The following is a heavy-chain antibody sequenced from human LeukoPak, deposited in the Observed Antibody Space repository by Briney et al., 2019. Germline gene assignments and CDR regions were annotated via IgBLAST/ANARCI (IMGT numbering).Heavy chain of an antibody. CDR1: GASISSYY. CDR3: ARAVENDYGDYWFDP. CDR2: IYYSGST. D-gene: IGHD4-17*01. Sequence: PSETLSLTCTVSGASISSYYWSWIRQPPGKGLEWIGYIYYSGSTNYNPSLKSRVTISVDTSKNQFSLKLSSVTAADTAVYYCARAVENDYGDYWFDPWGQGTLVTVSS. J-gene: IGHJ5*02. V-gene: IGHV4-59*01.